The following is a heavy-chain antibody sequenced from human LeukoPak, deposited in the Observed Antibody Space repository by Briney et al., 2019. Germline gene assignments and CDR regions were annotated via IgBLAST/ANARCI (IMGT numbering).Heavy chain of an antibody. D-gene: IGHD5-24*01. CDR1: GFTFSSYA. CDR3: ASVAMSTTNFNC. J-gene: IGHJ4*02. Sequence: GSLRLSCAASGFTFSSYAMSWIRQPPGKGLEWIGEINHSGSTNYNPSLKSRITISVDTSRNQISLKLSSVTAADTAVYYCASVAMSTTNFNCWGQGTLVTVSS. CDR2: INHSGST. V-gene: IGHV4-34*01.